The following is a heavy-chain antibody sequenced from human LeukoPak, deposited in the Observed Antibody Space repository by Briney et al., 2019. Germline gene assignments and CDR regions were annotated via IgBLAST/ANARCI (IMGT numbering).Heavy chain of an antibody. D-gene: IGHD2-8*01. J-gene: IGHJ4*02. CDR1: EYTLTELS. V-gene: IGHV1-24*01. CDR2: FDPEDGET. Sequence: ASVKVSCKVSEYTLTELSMHWVRQAPGKGLEWMGGFDPEDGETIYAQKFQGRVTMTEDTSTDTAYMELSSLRSEDTAVYYCATARAEIMALDYWGQGTLVTVSS. CDR3: ATARAEIMALDY.